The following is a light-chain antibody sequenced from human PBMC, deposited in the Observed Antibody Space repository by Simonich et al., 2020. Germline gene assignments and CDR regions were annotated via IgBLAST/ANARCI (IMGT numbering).Light chain of an antibody. V-gene: IGLV2-14*01. J-gene: IGLJ3*02. CDR2: DVS. CDR1: SSDVGGYNY. Sequence: QSALTQPASVSGSPGQSITISCTGPSSDVGGYNYVSWYQQHPAKAPKLMIYDVSKRPSGVYTRFAGSKSGNPASLTSSGLQAEDEADYYCSSYTSSSTWVFGGGTKLTVL. CDR3: SSYTSSSTWV.